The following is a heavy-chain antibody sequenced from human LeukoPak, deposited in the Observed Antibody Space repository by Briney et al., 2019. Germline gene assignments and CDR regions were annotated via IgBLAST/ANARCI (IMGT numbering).Heavy chain of an antibody. CDR1: GYTFTGYY. CDR2: INPNSGGT. D-gene: IGHD6-13*01. Sequence: EASVKVSCKASGYTFTGYYMHWVRQAPGQGLEWMGWINPNSGGTNYAQKFQGRATMTRDTSISTAYMELSRLRSDDTAVYYCAREGIATADTNWFDPWGQGTLVTVSS. V-gene: IGHV1-2*02. J-gene: IGHJ5*02. CDR3: AREGIATADTNWFDP.